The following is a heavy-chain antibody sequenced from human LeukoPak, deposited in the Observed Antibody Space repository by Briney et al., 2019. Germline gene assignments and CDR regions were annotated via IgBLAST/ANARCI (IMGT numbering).Heavy chain of an antibody. D-gene: IGHD4/OR15-4a*01. CDR1: GFTFSSYS. CDR3: ARLSEVDY. J-gene: IGHJ4*02. Sequence: GGSLRLSCAASGFTFSSYSMNWVRQAPGKGLEWASSIGSSSSYIYYADSVKGRFTISRDNAKNSLYLQMNSLRAEDTAVYYCARLSEVDYWGQGTLVTVSS. CDR2: IGSSSSYI. V-gene: IGHV3-21*01.